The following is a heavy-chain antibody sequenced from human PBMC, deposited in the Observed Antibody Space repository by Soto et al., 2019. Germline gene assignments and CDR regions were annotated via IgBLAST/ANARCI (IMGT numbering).Heavy chain of an antibody. CDR1: GFTFSSYS. J-gene: IGHJ4*02. CDR2: ISSSSSTI. D-gene: IGHD3-10*01. V-gene: IGHV3-48*02. Sequence: EVQLVESGGGLVQPGGSLRLSCAASGFTFSSYSMNWVRQAPGKGLEWVSYISSSSSTIYYADSVKGRFTISRDNAKNPLYLQMNSLRDEDTAVYYCARDPVVRGVIPTFDYWGQGTLVTVSS. CDR3: ARDPVVRGVIPTFDY.